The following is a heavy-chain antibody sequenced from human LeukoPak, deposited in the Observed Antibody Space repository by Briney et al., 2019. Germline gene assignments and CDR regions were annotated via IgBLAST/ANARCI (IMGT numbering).Heavy chain of an antibody. CDR2: INPNSGGT. D-gene: IGHD2-21*02. J-gene: IGHJ3*02. Sequence: ASVKVSCKASGYTFTGYYIHWVRQAPGQGLEWMGWINPNSGGTKYAQNFQGRVTVTRDTSISTAYMELSSLTSDDTAVHYCARERIVVVTLSDAVDIWGQGTMVTVSS. CDR3: ARERIVVVTLSDAVDI. V-gene: IGHV1-2*02. CDR1: GYTFTGYY.